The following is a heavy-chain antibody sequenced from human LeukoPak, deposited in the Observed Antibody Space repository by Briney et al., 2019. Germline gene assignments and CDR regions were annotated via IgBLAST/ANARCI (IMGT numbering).Heavy chain of an antibody. D-gene: IGHD2-2*02. Sequence: PSETLSLTCAVYGGSFSGYYWSWIRQPPGKGLEWIGEINHSGSTNYNPSLKSRVTISVDTSKNQFSLKLSSVTAADTAVYYCARGRALEYCSSTSCYTDGASWFDPWGQGTLVTVSS. CDR2: INHSGST. CDR3: ARGRALEYCSSTSCYTDGASWFDP. V-gene: IGHV4-34*01. CDR1: GGSFSGYY. J-gene: IGHJ5*02.